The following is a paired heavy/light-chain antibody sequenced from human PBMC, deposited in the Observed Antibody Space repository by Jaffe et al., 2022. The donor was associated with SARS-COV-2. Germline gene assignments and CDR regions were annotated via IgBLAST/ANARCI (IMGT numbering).Heavy chain of an antibody. D-gene: IGHD3-22*01. V-gene: IGHV4-39*01. CDR2: IYYSGRT. J-gene: IGHJ4*02. CDR3: ARTTYYSDSSGYHYRRSFDY. Sequence: QLQLQESGPGLVKPSETLSLICTVSGGSISDSNYYWDWIRQPPGKGLEWIGSIYYSGRTYYNPSLKSRVTISVDTSKNQFSLNLSSVTAADTAVYYCARTTYYSDSSGYHYRRSFDYWGQGALVTVSS. CDR1: GGSISDSNYY.
Light chain of an antibody. Sequence: QTVVTQEPSFSVSPGGTVTLTCGLSSGSVSTGYYPSWYQQTPGQAPRTLIYSTNTRSSGVPDRFSGSILGNKAALTITGAQADDESDYYCVLYMGSGISVFGGGTKLTVL. CDR1: SGSVSTGYY. CDR2: STN. J-gene: IGLJ3*02. V-gene: IGLV8-61*01. CDR3: VLYMGSGISV.